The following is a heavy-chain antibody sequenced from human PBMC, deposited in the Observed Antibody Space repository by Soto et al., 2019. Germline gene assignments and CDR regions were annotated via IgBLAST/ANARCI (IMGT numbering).Heavy chain of an antibody. CDR1: GFTFSTYA. Sequence: EVQLLESGGGLVQTGGSLRLSCAASGFTFSTYAMSWVRQAPGKGLEWVSTISGSAAATFYADSVKGRFAIFRDNSRTMFYLQMNSLRAEDTAVYYCAKGGDGYCSTTSCLFHFDYWGPGTLATVSS. J-gene: IGHJ4*02. V-gene: IGHV3-23*01. CDR2: ISGSAAAT. D-gene: IGHD2-2*01. CDR3: AKGGDGYCSTTSCLFHFDY.